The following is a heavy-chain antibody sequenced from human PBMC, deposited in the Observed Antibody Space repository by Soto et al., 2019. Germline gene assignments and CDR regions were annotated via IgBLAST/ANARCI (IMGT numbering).Heavy chain of an antibody. Sequence: QVQLVQSGREVKKPGASVKVSCKTSGYTFTSYGIAWVRQAPGQGLEWMGWISTSKGNTNYAQKFQGRVTMTTDTSTSTAYMELRSLRSDDTAVYYCATRSPAFDFWGQGTLVTVSS. V-gene: IGHV1-18*01. CDR3: ATRSPAFDF. CDR1: GYTFTSYG. CDR2: ISTSKGNT. J-gene: IGHJ4*02.